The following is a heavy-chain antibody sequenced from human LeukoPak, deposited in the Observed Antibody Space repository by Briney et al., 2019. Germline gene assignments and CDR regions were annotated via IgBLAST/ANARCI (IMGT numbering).Heavy chain of an antibody. CDR1: GFTFSSYS. D-gene: IGHD6-13*01. J-gene: IGHJ4*02. Sequence: GGSLRLSCAASGFTFSSYSVNWVRQAPGKGLEWVSSISSSSSYIYYADSVKGRFTISRHNAKNSLYLQMNSLRAEDTAVYYCARDPREITRSSAAGQTPNDNYWGQGTLVTVSS. CDR3: ARDPREITRSSAAGQTPNDNY. V-gene: IGHV3-21*01. CDR2: ISSSSSYI.